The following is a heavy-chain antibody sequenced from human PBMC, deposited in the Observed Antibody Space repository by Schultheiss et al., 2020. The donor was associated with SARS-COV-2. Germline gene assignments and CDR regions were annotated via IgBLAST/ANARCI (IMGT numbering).Heavy chain of an antibody. CDR2: INSDGSNT. CDR3: VRDCSIISCSTLGV. CDR1: GFTFSSYS. V-gene: IGHV3-74*01. Sequence: GGSLRLSCAASGFTFSSYSMNWVRQVPGEGLVWLSRINSDGSNTRYADSVKGRFTVSRDNANNTLYLQMNSLRDEDTAIYYCVRDCSIISCSTLGVWGKGTMVTVSS. J-gene: IGHJ6*04. D-gene: IGHD2-2*01.